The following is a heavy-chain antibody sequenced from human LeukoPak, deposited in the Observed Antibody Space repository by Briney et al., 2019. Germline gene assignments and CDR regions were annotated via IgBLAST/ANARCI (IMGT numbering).Heavy chain of an antibody. J-gene: IGHJ4*02. V-gene: IGHV4-39*01. CDR1: GGSTSRNNYY. D-gene: IGHD6-6*01. CDR3: ARHRGSSSNFDY. Sequence: SETLSLTCTVSGGSTSRNNYYWDWIRQPPGKGLEYIGSIYYSGSTYYTPSLKSRVTISVDTSKNQFSLKLSSVTATDTAVYYCARHRGSSSNFDYWGQGTLVTVSS. CDR2: IYYSGST.